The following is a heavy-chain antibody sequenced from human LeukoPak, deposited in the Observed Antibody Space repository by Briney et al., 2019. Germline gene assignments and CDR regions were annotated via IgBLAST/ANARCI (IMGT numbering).Heavy chain of an antibody. CDR2: IKQDGSEK. J-gene: IGHJ6*03. CDR3: ARSVFGVAYYYYYYMDV. CDR1: GITFSSYW. Sequence: GGSLRLSCAASGITFSSYWMSWVRQAPGKGLEWVANIKQDGSEKYYVDSVKGRFTISRDNAKNSLYLQMNSLRAEDTAVYYCARSVFGVAYYYYYYMDVWGKGTTVTVSS. D-gene: IGHD3-3*01. V-gene: IGHV3-7*01.